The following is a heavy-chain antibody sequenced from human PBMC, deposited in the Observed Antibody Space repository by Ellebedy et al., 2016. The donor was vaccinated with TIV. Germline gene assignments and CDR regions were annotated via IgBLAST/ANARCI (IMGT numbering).Heavy chain of an antibody. CDR3: ARRDLRYQDWYFDL. Sequence: GGSLRLSCKASGYSFTSYWIGWVRQMPGKGLEWMGIFYPGDSDTNYSPSFQGHVTISADKSISTAYLQWSSLKASDTAMYYCARRDLRYQDWYFDLWGRGTLVTVSS. CDR1: GYSFTSYW. CDR2: FYPGDSDT. V-gene: IGHV5-51*01. D-gene: IGHD2-2*01. J-gene: IGHJ2*01.